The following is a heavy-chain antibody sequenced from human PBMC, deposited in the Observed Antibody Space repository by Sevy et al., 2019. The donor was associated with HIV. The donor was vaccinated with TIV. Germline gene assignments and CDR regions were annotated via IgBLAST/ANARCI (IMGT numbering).Heavy chain of an antibody. CDR3: ATERRVQYYYGSGKDYYYGMDV. Sequence: ASVKVSCKVSGYTLTELSMHWVRQAPGKGLEWMGGFDPEDGETIYEQKFQGRVTMTEDTSTDTAYMELSSLRSEDTAVYYCATERRVQYYYGSGKDYYYGMDVWGQGTTVTVSS. J-gene: IGHJ6*02. CDR2: FDPEDGET. D-gene: IGHD3-10*01. CDR1: GYTLTELS. V-gene: IGHV1-24*01.